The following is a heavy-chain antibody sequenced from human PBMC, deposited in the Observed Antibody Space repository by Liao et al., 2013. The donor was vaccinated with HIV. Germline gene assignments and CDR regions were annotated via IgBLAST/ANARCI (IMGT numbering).Heavy chain of an antibody. Sequence: QVQLQESGPGLVRPSETLSLNCTVSGGSIGSNYWNWIRQAPGKGLELDWIYLLWGDHQLQPLLSSRVTMSVDRSKGQFSLKLTSVTAADTAVYYCAARITISGVAIPHALDVWGQGTMVAVSS. J-gene: IGHJ3*01. CDR1: GGSIGSNY. CDR2: LLWGDH. CDR3: AARITISGVAIPHALDV. D-gene: IGHD3-3*01. V-gene: IGHV4-59*12.